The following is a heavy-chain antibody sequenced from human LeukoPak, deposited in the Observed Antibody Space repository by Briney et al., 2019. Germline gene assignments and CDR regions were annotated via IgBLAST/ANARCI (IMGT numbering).Heavy chain of an antibody. J-gene: IGHJ4*02. CDR2: IYYSGST. D-gene: IGHD4-17*01. CDR1: GGSISSYY. V-gene: IGHV4-59*01. Sequence: SETLSLTCTVSGGSISSYYWSWIRQPPGKGLEWIGYIYYSGSTNYSPSLKSRVTISVDTSKNQFSLKLSSVTAADTAVYYCARTLLHDYGDYYFGYWGQGTLVTVSS. CDR3: ARTLLHDYGDYYFGY.